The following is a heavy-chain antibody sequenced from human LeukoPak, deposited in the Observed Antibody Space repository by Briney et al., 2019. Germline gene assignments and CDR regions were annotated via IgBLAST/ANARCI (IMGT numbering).Heavy chain of an antibody. D-gene: IGHD3-22*01. CDR1: GYTFTGYY. Sequence: ASVKVSCKASGYTFTGYYMHWVRQAPGQGLEWMGWINPNSGGTNYAQKFQGRVTMTRDTSISTAYMELSRLGSDDTAVYYCARVPPEGYYDSSGYPFTHFDYWGQGTLVTVSS. CDR3: ARVPPEGYYDSSGYPFTHFDY. V-gene: IGHV1-2*02. CDR2: INPNSGGT. J-gene: IGHJ4*02.